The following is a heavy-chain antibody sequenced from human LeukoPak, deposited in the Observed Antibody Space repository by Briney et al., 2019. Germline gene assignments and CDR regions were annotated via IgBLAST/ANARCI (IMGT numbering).Heavy chain of an antibody. D-gene: IGHD3-10*01. Sequence: ASVKVSCKASGYTFTSYAMHWVRQPPGQRLEWMGWINAGNGNTKYSQKFQGRVTITRDTSASTAYMALSSLRSEDTAVYYCASADIYGSGTGFDYWGQGTLVTVSS. CDR2: INAGNGNT. J-gene: IGHJ4*02. CDR3: ASADIYGSGTGFDY. CDR1: GYTFTSYA. V-gene: IGHV1-3*01.